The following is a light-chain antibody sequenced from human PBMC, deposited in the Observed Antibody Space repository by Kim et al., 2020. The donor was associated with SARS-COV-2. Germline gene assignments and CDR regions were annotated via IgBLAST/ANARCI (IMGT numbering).Light chain of an antibody. CDR3: QQYGSSPPA. CDR2: GAS. V-gene: IGKV3-20*01. J-gene: IGKJ1*01. Sequence: SPGERATLSCRASQSVSSNYLVWYQQKPGQTPRLLIYGASTRATGIPDRFSGSGSGTDFTLTITRLEPEDSAVYYCQQYGSSPPAFGQGTKVDIK. CDR1: QSVSSNY.